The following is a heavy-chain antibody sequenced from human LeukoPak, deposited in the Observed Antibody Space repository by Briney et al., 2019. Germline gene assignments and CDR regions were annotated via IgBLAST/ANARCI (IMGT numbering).Heavy chain of an antibody. V-gene: IGHV3-23*01. Sequence: GGSLRLSCAASGFTFSSYAMSWVRQAPGKGLEWVSAINSPGGSTYYADSVKGRFTVSRDDSKNTLYLQMNSLRAEDTAVYYCAKDGGLWVSAHWGDSWGRGTLVTVSS. D-gene: IGHD7-27*01. CDR3: AKDGGLWVSAHWGDS. CDR1: GFTFSSYA. J-gene: IGHJ4*02. CDR2: INSPGGST.